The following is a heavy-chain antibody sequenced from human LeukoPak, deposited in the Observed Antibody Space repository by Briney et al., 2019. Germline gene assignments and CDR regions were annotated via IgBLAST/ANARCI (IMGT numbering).Heavy chain of an antibody. CDR1: GGSISSQTYY. D-gene: IGHD3-16*02. CDR3: ARLRITFGGVIA. V-gene: IGHV4-39*01. CDR2: IYYGRSA. J-gene: IGHJ5*02. Sequence: PSETLSLTCTVSGGSISSQTYYWTWIRQPPGKGLEWIGSIYYGRSAYYNPSLKNRVTISVDTSKNQLSLKMNSVTAADTAVYYCARLRITFGGVIAWGQGTLVTVSS.